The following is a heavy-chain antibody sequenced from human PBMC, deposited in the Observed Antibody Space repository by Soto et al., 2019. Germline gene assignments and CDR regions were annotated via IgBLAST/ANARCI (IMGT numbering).Heavy chain of an antibody. CDR1: GFTFSSYG. Sequence: GGSLRLSCAASGFTFSSYGMHWFRQAPGKGLEWVAVIWYDGSNKYYADSVKGRFTISRDNSKNTLYLQMNSLRAEDTAVYYCARGGVVVPAAPSDYWGQGTLVTVSS. CDR2: IWYDGSNK. J-gene: IGHJ4*02. CDR3: ARGGVVVPAAPSDY. D-gene: IGHD2-2*01. V-gene: IGHV3-33*01.